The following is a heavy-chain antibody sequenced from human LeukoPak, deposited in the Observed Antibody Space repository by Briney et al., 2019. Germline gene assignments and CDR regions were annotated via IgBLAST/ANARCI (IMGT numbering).Heavy chain of an antibody. CDR3: AKDRHPYMVRGVGNDY. J-gene: IGHJ4*02. CDR1: GFTFSNYG. V-gene: IGHV3-30*02. CDR2: IPYDGSNK. D-gene: IGHD3-10*01. Sequence: PGGSLRLSCAASGFTFSNYGMHWVRQAPGKGLEWMTFIPYDGSNKYYADSVKGRFTISRDNSKNTLYLQMNSLRAEDTALYYCAKDRHPYMVRGVGNDYWGQGTLVTVSS.